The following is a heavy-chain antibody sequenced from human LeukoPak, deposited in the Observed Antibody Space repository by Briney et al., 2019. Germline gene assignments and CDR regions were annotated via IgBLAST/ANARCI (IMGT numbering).Heavy chain of an antibody. V-gene: IGHV3-66*01. CDR1: GFTVSSKY. CDR2: IYSDGST. CDR3: ARDVYSSGRYFDL. Sequence: GGSLILSCAASGFTVSSKYMSWVRQAPGKGLEWVSLIYSDGSTYYADSVKGRFTFSRDNSKNTLYLQMNSLRAEDTAVYYCARDVYSSGRYFDLWGRGTLVTVSS. D-gene: IGHD6-19*01. J-gene: IGHJ2*01.